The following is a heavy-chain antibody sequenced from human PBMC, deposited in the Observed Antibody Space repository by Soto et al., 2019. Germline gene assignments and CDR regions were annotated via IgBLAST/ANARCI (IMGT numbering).Heavy chain of an antibody. D-gene: IGHD2-21*02. V-gene: IGHV1-69*01. J-gene: IGHJ6*02. CDR1: GGTFSSYA. CDR3: ASARGGNFPAYGMDV. Sequence: QVQLVQSGAEVKKPGSSVKVSCKASGGTFSSYAISWVRQAPGQGLEWMGGIIPIFGKANYAQKCQGRVTSTADESTSTAYMELSSLRSEDTAVYYCASARGGNFPAYGMDVWGQGTTVTVSS. CDR2: IIPIFGKA.